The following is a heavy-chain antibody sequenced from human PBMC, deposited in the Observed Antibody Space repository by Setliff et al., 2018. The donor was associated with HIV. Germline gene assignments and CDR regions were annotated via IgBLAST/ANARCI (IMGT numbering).Heavy chain of an antibody. CDR1: GVSISNYY. D-gene: IGHD7-27*01. CDR3: ARGIDWGHFYYYYMDV. J-gene: IGHJ6*03. Sequence: PSETLSLTCTVSGVSISNYYWRWIRQPPGKGLEWIGYIYFTGNTNYNPSLKSRVTISLDTSKNKFSLKLRSVIAADTAVYFCARGIDWGHFYYYYMDVWGKGTTVTVSS. CDR2: IYFTGNT. V-gene: IGHV4-59*13.